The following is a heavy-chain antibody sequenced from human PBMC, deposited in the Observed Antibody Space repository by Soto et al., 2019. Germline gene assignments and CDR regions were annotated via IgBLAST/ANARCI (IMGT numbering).Heavy chain of an antibody. CDR1: GGTFSSYA. CDR2: IIPIFGTA. V-gene: IGHV1-69*13. Sequence: GASVKVSCKASGGTFSSYAISWVRQAPGQGLEWMRGIIPIFGTANYAQKFQGRVTITADESTSTAYMELSSLRSEDTAVYYCAFSLPPYPETKYYYDSSGYYLDYWGQGTLVTVSS. D-gene: IGHD3-22*01. CDR3: AFSLPPYPETKYYYDSSGYYLDY. J-gene: IGHJ4*02.